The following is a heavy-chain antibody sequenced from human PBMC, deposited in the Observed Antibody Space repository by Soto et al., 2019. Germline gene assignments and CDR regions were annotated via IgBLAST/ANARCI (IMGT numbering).Heavy chain of an antibody. J-gene: IGHJ5*02. CDR1: GDSITSVGYY. D-gene: IGHD3-10*01. CDR2: IYYSGVT. Sequence: QVQLQESGPGLVKPSQTLSLTCTVSGDSITSVGYYWTWIRQYPVKGLEYIGCIYYSGVTYYNPSLKSRVTISVDTSTNQFSLKLSFVTAADTAMYYCARDLRGRGSGRFDPWGQGTLVTVSS. CDR3: ARDLRGRGSGRFDP. V-gene: IGHV4-31*03.